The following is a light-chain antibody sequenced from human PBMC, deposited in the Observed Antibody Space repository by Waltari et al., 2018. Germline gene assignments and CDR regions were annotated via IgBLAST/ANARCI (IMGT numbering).Light chain of an antibody. Sequence: DIVMTQSPATLSVSPGERATLSCRASQSISSDLAWYQQKPGQAPRLLIYGASTRATGIPDRFSGSGSGTEFTLTISSLQSEDFAVYYCQQYYRWWTFGLGTKVERK. CDR3: QQYYRWWT. V-gene: IGKV3-15*01. CDR1: QSISSD. J-gene: IGKJ1*01. CDR2: GAS.